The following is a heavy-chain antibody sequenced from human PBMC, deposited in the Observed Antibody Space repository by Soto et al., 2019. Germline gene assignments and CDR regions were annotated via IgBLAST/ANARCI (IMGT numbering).Heavy chain of an antibody. CDR3: ARVESGGAYYYYYYMDV. CDR1: GGSISSYY. CDR2: IYYSGST. J-gene: IGHJ6*03. D-gene: IGHD3-10*01. Sequence: QVQLQESGPGLVKPSETLSLTCTVSGGSISSYYWSWIRQPPGKGLEWIGYIYYSGSTNYNPSLKSRVTISVDTSKHQFSLKLSSVTAADTAVYYCARVESGGAYYYYYYMDVWGKGTTVTVSS. V-gene: IGHV4-59*01.